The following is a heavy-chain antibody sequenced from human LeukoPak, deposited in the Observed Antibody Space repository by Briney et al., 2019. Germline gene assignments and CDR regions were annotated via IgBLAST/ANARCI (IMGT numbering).Heavy chain of an antibody. CDR1: GGSISSSSYY. CDR2: IYYSGST. CDR3: ARHADDRDTVYWYFDL. D-gene: IGHD3-9*01. J-gene: IGHJ2*01. Sequence: SETLSLTCTVSGGSISSSSYYWGWIRQPPGKGLEWIGSIYYSGSTYYNPSLKSRVTISVDTSKNQFSLTLSSVTAADTAVYYCARHADDRDTVYWYFDLWGRGSLVTVSS. V-gene: IGHV4-39*01.